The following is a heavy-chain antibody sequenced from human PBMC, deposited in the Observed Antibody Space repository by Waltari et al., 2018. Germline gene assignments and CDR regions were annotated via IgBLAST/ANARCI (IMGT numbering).Heavy chain of an antibody. Sequence: QVQLVESGGGVVQPGRSLRLSCAASGFTFSSYAMHWVRQAQGTGLEWVAVISYDGSNKYYADSVKGRFTISRDNSKNTLYLQMNSLRAEDTAVYYCARDPRYARLAVAGGYYFDYWGQGTLVTVSS. D-gene: IGHD6-19*01. CDR2: ISYDGSNK. V-gene: IGHV3-30*01. CDR3: ARDPRYARLAVAGGYYFDY. CDR1: GFTFSSYA. J-gene: IGHJ4*02.